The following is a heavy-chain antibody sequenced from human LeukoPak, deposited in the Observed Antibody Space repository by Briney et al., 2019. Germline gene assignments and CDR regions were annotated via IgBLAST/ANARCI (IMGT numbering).Heavy chain of an antibody. V-gene: IGHV1-58*01. CDR2: IVVGSGNT. Sequence: SVKVSCKASGFTFTSSAVQWVRQARGQRLEWIGWIVVGSGNTNYAQKFQERVTITRDMSTSTAYMELSSLRAEDTAVYYCARQQAVAANWFDPWGQGTLVTVSS. CDR3: ARQQAVAANWFDP. D-gene: IGHD6-19*01. CDR1: GFTFTSSA. J-gene: IGHJ5*02.